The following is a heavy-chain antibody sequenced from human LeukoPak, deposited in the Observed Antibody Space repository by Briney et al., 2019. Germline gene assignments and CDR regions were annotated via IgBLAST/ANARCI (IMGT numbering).Heavy chain of an antibody. Sequence: GGSLRLSCAASGFTFSSYSMNWVRHATGKGLEWVSAIGTGGDTYYPASVKGRSTISRENAKNSLYLQMNSLRAEDTAVYYCVRQRTPHGNFDYWGQGTLVTVSS. CDR3: VRQRTPHGNFDY. V-gene: IGHV3-13*01. CDR1: GFTFSSYS. J-gene: IGHJ4*02. D-gene: IGHD1-14*01. CDR2: IGTGGDT.